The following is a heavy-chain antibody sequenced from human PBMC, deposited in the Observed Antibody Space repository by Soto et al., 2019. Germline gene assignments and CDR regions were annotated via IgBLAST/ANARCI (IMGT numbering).Heavy chain of an antibody. Sequence: QVQLVQSGAEVKKPGFSVKVSCKASGGTFSSYTISWVRQSPGQGLEWMGRIIPILGIANYAQKFQGRVTITADKSKSTAYMELSSLRSEDTAVYYCAREEYYDGSGAFFDYWGQGTLVTVSS. CDR2: IIPILGIA. J-gene: IGHJ4*02. D-gene: IGHD3-10*01. V-gene: IGHV1-69*08. CDR3: AREEYYDGSGAFFDY. CDR1: GGTFSSYT.